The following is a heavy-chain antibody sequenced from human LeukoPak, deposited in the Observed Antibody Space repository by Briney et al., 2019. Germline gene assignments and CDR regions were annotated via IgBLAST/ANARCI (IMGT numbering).Heavy chain of an antibody. CDR3: STIWLQPDY. J-gene: IGHJ4*02. V-gene: IGHV3-15*01. CDR2: IKSKTDGGTT. CDR1: GFTFSSYG. D-gene: IGHD5-24*01. Sequence: PGRSLRLSCVGSGFTFSSYGIHWVRQGPGKGLEWVGRIKSKTDGGTTDYAAPVKGRFTISRDDSKNTLYLQMNSLKTEDTAVYYCSTIWLQPDYWGQGTLVTVSS.